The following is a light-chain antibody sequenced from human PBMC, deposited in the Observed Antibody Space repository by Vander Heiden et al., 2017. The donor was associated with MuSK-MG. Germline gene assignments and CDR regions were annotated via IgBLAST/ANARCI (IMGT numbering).Light chain of an antibody. CDR2: EIT. V-gene: IGLV2-14*01. J-gene: IGLJ1*01. Sequence: QSALPQPASVSGSPGQSITISCTGSSSDVGAYNFVSWYQQHPGEAPKLMIYEITNRPSGVSNRFSGSKSGNTASLTISGLQAEDEADYYCSSYTTSSTLVFGTGTKVTVL. CDR3: SSYTTSSTLV. CDR1: SSDVGAYNF.